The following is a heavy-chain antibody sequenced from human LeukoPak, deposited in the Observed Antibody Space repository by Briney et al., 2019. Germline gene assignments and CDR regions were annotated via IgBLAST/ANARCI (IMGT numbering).Heavy chain of an antibody. Sequence: PGGSLILSCAASGFPFNSHHMNWVRQAPGKGLEWVSYISSSSSAIYYADSVKGRFTMSRDNAKNSLYLHMNSLRDEDTAVYYCARDRPNWGIDCWGQGTLVTVSS. CDR2: ISSSSSAI. CDR3: ARDRPNWGIDC. J-gene: IGHJ4*02. D-gene: IGHD7-27*01. V-gene: IGHV3-48*02. CDR1: GFPFNSHH.